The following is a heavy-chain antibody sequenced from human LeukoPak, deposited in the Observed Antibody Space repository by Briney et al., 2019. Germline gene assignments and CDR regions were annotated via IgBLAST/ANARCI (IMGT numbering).Heavy chain of an antibody. CDR1: GFTVSSNY. CDR2: TYSGGST. CDR3: ATTSSGWNYFDY. V-gene: IGHV3-66*01. J-gene: IGHJ4*02. D-gene: IGHD6-19*01. Sequence: GGSLRLSCAASGFTVSSNYMSWVRQAPGKGLEWVSVTYSGGSTYYADSVKGRFTISRDNSKNTLYLQMNSLRAEDTAVYYYATTSSGWNYFDYWGQGALVTVSS.